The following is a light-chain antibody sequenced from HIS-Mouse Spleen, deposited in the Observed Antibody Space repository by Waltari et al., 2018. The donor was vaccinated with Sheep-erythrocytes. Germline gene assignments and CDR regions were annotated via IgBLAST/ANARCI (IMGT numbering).Light chain of an antibody. CDR2: QDS. Sequence: SYELTQPPSVSVSPGQTASITCSGDKLGDKYACWSQQKPGQSPVLVIYQDSKRPSGIPQRFSGSNSWNTATLTISGTQAMDEADYYCQAWDSSTVVFGGGTKLTVL. CDR3: QAWDSSTVV. V-gene: IGLV3-1*01. J-gene: IGLJ2*01. CDR1: KLGDKY.